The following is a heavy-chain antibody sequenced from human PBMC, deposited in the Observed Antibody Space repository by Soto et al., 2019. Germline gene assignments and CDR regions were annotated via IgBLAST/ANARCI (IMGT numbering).Heavy chain of an antibody. V-gene: IGHV3-66*01. J-gene: IGHJ4*02. CDR2: IYRDGRT. CDR3: TRDPVDSPVFDY. D-gene: IGHD2-15*01. Sequence: EMQLVESGGGLVQPGGSLRLSCAASGFTVINTYLSWVRQAPGKGLEWVSVIYRDGRTYYADSVKGRFTISRDHSKNTLYLQMNSLRADDTAVYYCTRDPVDSPVFDYWGQGTLVTVSS. CDR1: GFTVINTY.